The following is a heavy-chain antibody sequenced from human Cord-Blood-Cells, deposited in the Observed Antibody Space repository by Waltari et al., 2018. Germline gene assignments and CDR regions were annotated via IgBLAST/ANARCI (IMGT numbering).Heavy chain of an antibody. J-gene: IGHJ4*02. Sequence: QLQLQESDPGLVKPSETLSPTCTVSGGSISSSRYYWGWIRQPPGKGLEWIESIYYSGSTYYNPSLKSRVTISVDTSKNQFSLKLSSVTAADTAVYYCARLGKDCSGGSCYDYWGQGTLVTVSS. V-gene: IGHV4-39*07. CDR1: GGSISSSRYY. D-gene: IGHD2-15*01. CDR3: ARLGKDCSGGSCYDY. CDR2: IYYSGST.